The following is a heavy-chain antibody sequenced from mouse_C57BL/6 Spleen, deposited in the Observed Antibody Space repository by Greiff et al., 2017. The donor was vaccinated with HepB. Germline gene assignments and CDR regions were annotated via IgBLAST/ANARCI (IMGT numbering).Heavy chain of an antibody. D-gene: IGHD1-1*01. CDR2: IDPEDGDT. CDR3: TTCYYYGSSYWYFDV. J-gene: IGHJ1*03. CDR1: GFNIKDYY. V-gene: IGHV14-1*01. Sequence: EVQLQQSGAELVRPGASVKLSCTASGFNIKDYYMHWVKQRPEQGLEWIGRIDPEDGDTEYAPKFQGKATMTADTSSNTAYLQLGSLTSEDTAVYYCTTCYYYGSSYWYFDVWGTGTTVTVSS.